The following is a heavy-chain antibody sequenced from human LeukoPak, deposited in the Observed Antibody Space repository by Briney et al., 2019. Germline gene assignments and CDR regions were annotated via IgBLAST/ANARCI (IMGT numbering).Heavy chain of an antibody. J-gene: IGHJ4*02. D-gene: IGHD1-26*01. CDR2: ISAYNGNT. CDR3: ARDQVDAGSYLAFFDY. CDR1: GYTFTSYG. V-gene: IGHV1-18*04. Sequence: ASVKVSCKASGYTFTSYGISWVRQAPGQGLEWMGWISAYNGNTNYAQKLQGRVTMTTDTSTNTAYMELRSLRSDDTAVYYCARDQVDAGSYLAFFDYWGQGTLVTVSS.